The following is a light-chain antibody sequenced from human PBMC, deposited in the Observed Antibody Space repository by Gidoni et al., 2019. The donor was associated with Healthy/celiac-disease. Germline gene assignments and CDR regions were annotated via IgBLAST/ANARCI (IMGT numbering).Light chain of an antibody. CDR1: QSSSTY. V-gene: IGKV1-39*01. CDR2: SAS. J-gene: IGKJ1*01. CDR3: QQSHTSWT. Sequence: DIQMTQSPSSLSASLGDRVTITCRASQSSSTYLNWYQQKPGKAPKLLIYSASSLQSGVPSRFSGSGSGTDFTLTISSLQPEDFATYYCQQSHTSWTFGQGTKVEIK.